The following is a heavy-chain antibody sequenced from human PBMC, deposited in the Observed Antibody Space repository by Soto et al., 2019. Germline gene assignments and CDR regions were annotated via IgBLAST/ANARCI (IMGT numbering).Heavy chain of an antibody. CDR3: VRLPTGGYAFSLDDY. V-gene: IGHV3-74*01. Sequence: EVQLVESGGGLVQPGGSLRLSCAASGFTFSSYWMHWVRQAPGKGLVWVSRINSDGSTTTYADSVKGRFTISRDNAKNTLYLQMNSLRAEDTAVYYCVRLPTGGYAFSLDDYWGQGTPVTVSS. D-gene: IGHD5-12*01. CDR1: GFTFSSYW. J-gene: IGHJ4*02. CDR2: INSDGSTT.